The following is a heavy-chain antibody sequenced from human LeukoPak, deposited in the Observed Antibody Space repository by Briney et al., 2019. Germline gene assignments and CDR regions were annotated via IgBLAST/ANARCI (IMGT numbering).Heavy chain of an antibody. CDR2: INHSGST. V-gene: IGHV4-34*01. Sequence: SETLSLTCAVYGGSFSGYYWSWIRQPPGKGLEWIGEINHSGSTNYNPSLKSRVTISVDTSKNQFSLKLDSVTAADTAVYYFARGIGTINFDYWGQGVLVTVSS. D-gene: IGHD1-7*01. CDR3: ARGIGTINFDY. J-gene: IGHJ4*02. CDR1: GGSFSGYY.